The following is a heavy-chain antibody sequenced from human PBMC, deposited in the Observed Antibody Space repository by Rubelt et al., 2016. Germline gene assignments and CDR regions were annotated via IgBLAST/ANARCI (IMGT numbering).Heavy chain of an antibody. D-gene: IGHD4-17*01. Sequence: QVQLQESGPGLVKPSETLSLTCTVSGGSISSYYWSWIRQPPGKGLEWIGSIYYSGSTYYNPSLERRVTISVDTSKNQFSLKLSSVTAADTAVYYCARRYGDYGPFDYWGQGTLVTVSS. CDR2: IYYSGST. CDR3: ARRYGDYGPFDY. V-gene: IGHV4-59*05. J-gene: IGHJ4*02. CDR1: GGSISSYY.